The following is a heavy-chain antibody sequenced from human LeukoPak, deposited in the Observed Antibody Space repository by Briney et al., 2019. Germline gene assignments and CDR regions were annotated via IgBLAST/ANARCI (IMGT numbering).Heavy chain of an antibody. D-gene: IGHD6-19*01. CDR2: ISNDGNTK. Sequence: GGSLRLSCAASGFTFNNFAIHWARQAPGKGLEWVAVISNDGNTKHYADSVKGRFTVSRDNSKNTLYLQLNGLRRDDAALYFCVRESALHGWTSAHLDYWGQGTLVTVSS. CDR3: VRESALHGWTSAHLDY. V-gene: IGHV3-30-3*01. J-gene: IGHJ4*02. CDR1: GFTFNNFA.